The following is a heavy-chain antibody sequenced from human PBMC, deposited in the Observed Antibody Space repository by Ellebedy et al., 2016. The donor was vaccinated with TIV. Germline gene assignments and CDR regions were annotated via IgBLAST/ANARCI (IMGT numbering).Heavy chain of an antibody. CDR2: IDPSDSYT. Sequence: GGSLRLXXKGSGYSFTSYWISWVRQMPGKGLEWMGRIDPSDSYTNYSPSFQGHVTISADKSISTAYLQWSSLKASDTAMYYCARQGGCSSTSCYWYFDLWGRGTLVTVSS. V-gene: IGHV5-10-1*01. J-gene: IGHJ2*01. D-gene: IGHD2-2*01. CDR1: GYSFTSYW. CDR3: ARQGGCSSTSCYWYFDL.